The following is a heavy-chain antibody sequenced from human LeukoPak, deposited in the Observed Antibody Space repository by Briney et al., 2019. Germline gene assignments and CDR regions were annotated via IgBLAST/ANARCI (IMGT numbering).Heavy chain of an antibody. CDR2: ISGSGGST. CDR1: GFTFSSYA. Sequence: GGSLRLSCAASGFTFSSYAMSWVRQAPGEGLEWVSAISGSGGSTYYADSVKGRFTISRDNSKNTLYLQMNSLRAEDTAVYYCAKHRGSYYAFDYWGQGTLVTVSS. J-gene: IGHJ4*02. V-gene: IGHV3-23*01. D-gene: IGHD1-26*01. CDR3: AKHRGSYYAFDY.